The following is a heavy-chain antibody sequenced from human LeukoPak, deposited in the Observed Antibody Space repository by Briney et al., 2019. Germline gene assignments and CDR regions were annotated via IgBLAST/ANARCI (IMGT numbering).Heavy chain of an antibody. J-gene: IGHJ6*02. Sequence: GGSLRLSCAASGFTFSSYAMSWVRQAAGKGLEWVSGISGSGGTTYYADSVKGRFTISRDNSKNTMYLQMNSLRAEDTALYYCAILGSSPGYYYTGMDVWGQGTTVTVSS. CDR1: GFTFSSYA. CDR3: AILGSSPGYYYTGMDV. CDR2: ISGSGGTT. V-gene: IGHV3-23*01. D-gene: IGHD1-26*01.